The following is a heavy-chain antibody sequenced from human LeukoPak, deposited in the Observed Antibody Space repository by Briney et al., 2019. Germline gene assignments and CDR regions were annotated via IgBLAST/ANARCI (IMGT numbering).Heavy chain of an antibody. V-gene: IGHV4-4*07. D-gene: IGHD3-22*01. Sequence: SETLSLTCTVSGGSISSYYWSWIRQPAGKGLEWIGRIYISGSGSTNYNPSLKSRFTMSVDTSKNQFSLKLSSVTAADTAVYYCARDIYYYDSSGSRVFDYWGQGTLVTVSS. CDR1: GGSISSYY. CDR3: ARDIYYYDSSGSRVFDY. J-gene: IGHJ4*02. CDR2: IYISGSGST.